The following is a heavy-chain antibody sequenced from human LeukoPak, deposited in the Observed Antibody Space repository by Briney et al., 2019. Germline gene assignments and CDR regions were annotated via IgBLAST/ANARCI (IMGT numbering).Heavy chain of an antibody. CDR1: GYTFTSYS. J-gene: IGHJ3*02. V-gene: IGHV1-18*01. D-gene: IGHD3-22*01. CDR3: ARTPIVVVITTFIGAFDI. Sequence: ASVKVSCKASGYTFTSYSISWVRQAPGQGLEWMGWISAYNGNTNYAQKLQGRVTMTTDTSTSTAYMELRSLRSDDTAVYYCARTPIVVVITTFIGAFDIWGQGTMVTVSS. CDR2: ISAYNGNT.